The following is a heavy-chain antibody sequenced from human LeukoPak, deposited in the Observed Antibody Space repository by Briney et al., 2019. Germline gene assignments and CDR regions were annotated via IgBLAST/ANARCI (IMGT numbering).Heavy chain of an antibody. CDR1: GFTFSGSA. D-gene: IGHD1-1*01. Sequence: GGSLRLSCAASGFTFSGSAMHWVRQASRKGLEWVGRIRSKANSYATAYAASVKGRFTISRDDSKNTAYLQMNSLKTEDTAVYYCTSFSILERDIWGQGTMVTVSS. CDR2: IRSKANSYAT. CDR3: TSFSILERDI. J-gene: IGHJ3*02. V-gene: IGHV3-73*01.